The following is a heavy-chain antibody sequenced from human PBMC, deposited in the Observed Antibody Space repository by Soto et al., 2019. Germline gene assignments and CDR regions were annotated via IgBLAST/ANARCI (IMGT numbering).Heavy chain of an antibody. Sequence: SETLSLTCTVSGGSISSGDYYWSWIRQPPGKGLEWIGYIYYSGSTYYNPSLKSRVTISVDTSKNQFSLKLSSVTAADTAVYYCAKVPADDYYYYGKDVWSQGTTVTVS. CDR1: GGSISSGDYY. V-gene: IGHV4-30-4*01. D-gene: IGHD2-2*01. CDR2: IYYSGST. J-gene: IGHJ6*02. CDR3: AKVPADDYYYYGKDV.